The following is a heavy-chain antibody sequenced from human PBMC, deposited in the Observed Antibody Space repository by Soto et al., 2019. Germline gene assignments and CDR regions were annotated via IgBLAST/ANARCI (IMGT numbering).Heavy chain of an antibody. J-gene: IGHJ5*02. CDR2: FSSNGGCT. Sequence: GGSLRLSCSASGFTFSSYAMHWVRQAPGKGLEYVSVFSSNGGCTYYADSVKGRFTISRDNSKNTLYLQMSSLRAEDTAVYYCVISRRYSNSNWFDPWGQGTLVTVSS. CDR3: VISRRYSNSNWFDP. D-gene: IGHD5-18*01. CDR1: GFTFSSYA. V-gene: IGHV3-64D*08.